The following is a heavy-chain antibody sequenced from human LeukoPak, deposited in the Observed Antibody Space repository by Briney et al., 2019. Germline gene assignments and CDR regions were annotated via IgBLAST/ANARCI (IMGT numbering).Heavy chain of an antibody. CDR1: GGSMRSHY. CDR3: ARLINNDNSGDADTFDM. D-gene: IGHD3-22*01. CDR2: IDYSGST. V-gene: IGHV4-59*11. Sequence: SETLSLTCTVSGGSMRSHYWSWIRQTPGKGLEWIGYIDYSGSTRYNPSLQSRVSISVDTSRNQFSLKLTSVTATDTAVYYCARLINNDNSGDADTFDMWGQGTVVTVFS. J-gene: IGHJ3*02.